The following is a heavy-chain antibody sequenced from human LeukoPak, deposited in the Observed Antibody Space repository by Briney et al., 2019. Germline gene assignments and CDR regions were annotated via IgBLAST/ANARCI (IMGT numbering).Heavy chain of an antibody. CDR3: ARHAFSDDAFDI. V-gene: IGHV4-59*08. J-gene: IGHJ3*02. CDR1: GGSISSYY. Sequence: PSETLSLTCTVSGGSISSYYWSWIRQPPGKGLEWIGYIYYSGSTNYNPSLKSRVTISVDTSKNQFSLKLSSVTAADTAVYYCARHAFSDDAFDIWGQGTMVTVSS. CDR2: IYYSGST.